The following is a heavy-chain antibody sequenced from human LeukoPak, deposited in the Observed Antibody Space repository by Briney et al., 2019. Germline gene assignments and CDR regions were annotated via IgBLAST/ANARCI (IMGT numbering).Heavy chain of an antibody. CDR2: INHSGST. Sequence: GSLRLSCAASGFTVSSNYMNWVRQPPGKGLEWIGEINHSGSTNYNPSLKSRVTISVDTSKNQFSLKLSSVTAADTAVYYCARGKVVVPAATNWFDPWGQGTLVTVSS. J-gene: IGHJ5*02. D-gene: IGHD2-2*01. CDR1: GFTVSSNY. CDR3: ARGKVVVPAATNWFDP. V-gene: IGHV4-34*01.